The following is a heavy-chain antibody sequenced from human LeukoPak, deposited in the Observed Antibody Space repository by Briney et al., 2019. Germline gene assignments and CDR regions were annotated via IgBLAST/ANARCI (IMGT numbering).Heavy chain of an antibody. Sequence: ASVKVSCKASGYTFTGYYMHWVRQAPGQGLEWMGWINPNSGGTNYAQKFQGRVTMTRDTSISTAYMELSRLRSDDTAVYYCARNYYVSGSYSYYMDVWGKGTTVTISS. J-gene: IGHJ6*03. CDR2: INPNSGGT. D-gene: IGHD3-10*01. CDR1: GYTFTGYY. CDR3: ARNYYVSGSYSYYMDV. V-gene: IGHV1-2*02.